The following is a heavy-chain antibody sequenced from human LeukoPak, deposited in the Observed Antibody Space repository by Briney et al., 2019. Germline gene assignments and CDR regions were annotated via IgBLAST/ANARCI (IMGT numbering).Heavy chain of an antibody. V-gene: IGHV3-53*01. CDR2: IYSGGST. CDR1: GFTVSSNY. J-gene: IGHJ1*01. D-gene: IGHD4-17*01. CDR3: ARGYGDLEYFQH. Sequence: GGSLRRSCAASGFTVSSNYMSWVRQAPGKGLEWVSVIYSGGSTYYADSVKGRFTISRDNSKNTLYLQMNSLRAEDTAVYYCARGYGDLEYFQHWGQGTLVTVSS.